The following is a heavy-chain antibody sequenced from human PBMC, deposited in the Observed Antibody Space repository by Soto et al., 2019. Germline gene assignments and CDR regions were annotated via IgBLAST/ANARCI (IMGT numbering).Heavy chain of an antibody. CDR2: IGTSSTNI. D-gene: IGHD2-21*01. J-gene: IGHJ4*02. CDR3: AREELNCGGDCFAF. Sequence: EVQLVESGGGLVQPGRSLRLSCATSGFPFSSYEFNWVRQAPGKGLEWISYIGTSSTNIYYTDSVKGRFTVSRDNAKNSLYLQMNSLRAEDTAIYYCAREELNCGGDCFAFWGQGALVTVSS. V-gene: IGHV3-48*03. CDR1: GFPFSSYE.